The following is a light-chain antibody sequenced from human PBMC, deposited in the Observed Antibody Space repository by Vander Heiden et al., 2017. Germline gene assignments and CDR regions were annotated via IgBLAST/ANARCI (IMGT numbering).Light chain of an antibody. CDR2: KAS. V-gene: IGKV1-5*03. Sequence: DIQLTQSPSTLSASVGDRVTISCRASQSISNWLAWYQEKPGKAPKLLIYKASTLQSGVPSRFSGSGSGTEFTLTISSLQPDDFATYYCQQANSYFQTFGQRTKVEIK. CDR3: QQANSYFQT. J-gene: IGKJ1*01. CDR1: QSISNW.